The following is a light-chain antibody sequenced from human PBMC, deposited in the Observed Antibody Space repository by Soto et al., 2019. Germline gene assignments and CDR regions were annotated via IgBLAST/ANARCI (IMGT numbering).Light chain of an antibody. J-gene: IGKJ5*01. CDR1: QSVSSSY. CDR3: QHYGSSAPIT. V-gene: IGKV3-20*01. Sequence: EIVWTQSPGTLSLSPGERATLPCRASQSVSSSYLAWYQQKPGQAPRLLIYGASSRATGIPDRFSGSGSGTDFTLTISRLEPEDFALYYCQHYGSSAPITFGQGTRLEIK. CDR2: GAS.